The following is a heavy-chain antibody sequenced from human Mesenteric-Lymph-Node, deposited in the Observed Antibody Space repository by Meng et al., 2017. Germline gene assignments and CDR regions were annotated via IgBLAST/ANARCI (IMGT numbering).Heavy chain of an antibody. D-gene: IGHD6-19*01. Sequence: ASVKVSCKASGGTFSSYAISWVRQAPGQGLEWMGWISAYNGNTNYAQKLQDRVTMTTDTSTSTAYMELRSLRSDDTAVYYCARDPGYSSGWPYFDYWGQGILVTVSS. CDR2: ISAYNGNT. CDR1: GGTFSSYA. V-gene: IGHV1-18*01. J-gene: IGHJ4*02. CDR3: ARDPGYSSGWPYFDY.